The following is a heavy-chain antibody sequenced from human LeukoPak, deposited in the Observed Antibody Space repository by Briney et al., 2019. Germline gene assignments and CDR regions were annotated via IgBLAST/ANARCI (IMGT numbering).Heavy chain of an antibody. CDR2: IYYNGNT. V-gene: IGHV4-59*01. CDR1: GGSISGYY. J-gene: IGHJ4*02. CDR3: ARWNNDYYHFDY. D-gene: IGHD3-16*01. Sequence: PSETLSLTCTVSGGSISGYYWNWIRQAPGMGLEWIGYIYYNGNTNYKPSLKSRDTMSIDTSKNQVSLNVTSATAADTAVYYCARWNNDYYHFDYWGQGTLVTVSS.